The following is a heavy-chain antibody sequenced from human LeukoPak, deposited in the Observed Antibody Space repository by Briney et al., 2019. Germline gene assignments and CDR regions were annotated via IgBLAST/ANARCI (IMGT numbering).Heavy chain of an antibody. V-gene: IGHV3-9*01. D-gene: IGHD6-13*01. CDR2: ISWNSGSI. CDR3: AKGVSSSWLFDY. Sequence: PGRSLRLSCAASGFTFDDYARHWVRQAPEKGLEWVSGISWNSGSIGYADSVKGRFTISRDNAKNSLYLQMNSLRAEDTALYYCAKGVSSSWLFDYWGQGTLVTVSS. J-gene: IGHJ4*02. CDR1: GFTFDDYA.